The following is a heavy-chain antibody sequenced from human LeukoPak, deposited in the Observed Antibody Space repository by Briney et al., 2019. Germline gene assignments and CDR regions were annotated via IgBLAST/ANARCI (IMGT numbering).Heavy chain of an antibody. CDR3: ARHFGPISGWYKDDAFDI. D-gene: IGHD6-19*01. J-gene: IGHJ3*02. V-gene: IGHV4-39*01. CDR1: GGSISTSNYY. Sequence: SETLSLTCTVSGGSISTSNYYWAWIRQPPGKGLEWIGSIYYSGNTYYDPSLKSRVTISVDTSKNQFSLKLSSVTAADTAVYYCARHFGPISGWYKDDAFDIWGQGTMVTVSS. CDR2: IYYSGNT.